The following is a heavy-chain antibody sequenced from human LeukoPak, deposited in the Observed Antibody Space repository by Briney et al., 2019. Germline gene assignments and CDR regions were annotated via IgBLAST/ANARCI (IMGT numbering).Heavy chain of an antibody. CDR2: INTNTAYT. J-gene: IGHJ4*02. CDR1: GFTFSDYY. D-gene: IGHD4-17*01. Sequence: GGSLILSCAASGFTFSDYYMSWIRQAPGKGLEWVSYINTNTAYTNYPDSVKGRFTISRDNAKNSLYLQMNSLRAEDTAVYYCARTPYGDYVDYWGQGTMDPVSS. V-gene: IGHV3-11*03. CDR3: ARTPYGDYVDY.